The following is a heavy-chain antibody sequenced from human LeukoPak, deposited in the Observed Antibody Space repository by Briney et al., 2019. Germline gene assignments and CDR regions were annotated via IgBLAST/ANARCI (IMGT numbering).Heavy chain of an antibody. V-gene: IGHV1-18*01. D-gene: IGHD3-10*01. Sequence: GASVKVSCKASGYTFTSYDINWVRQAPGQGPEWMGWISAYNGNTSYEQKFQGRVTMTTDTSTSTAYMELRSLRSDDTAVYYCARVGDYYYGSGSYQSGFDYWGQGTLVTVSS. CDR1: GYTFTSYD. CDR3: ARVGDYYYGSGSYQSGFDY. J-gene: IGHJ4*02. CDR2: ISAYNGNT.